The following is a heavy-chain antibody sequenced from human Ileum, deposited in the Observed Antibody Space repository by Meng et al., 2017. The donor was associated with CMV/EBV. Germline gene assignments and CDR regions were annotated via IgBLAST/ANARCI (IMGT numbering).Heavy chain of an antibody. J-gene: IGHJ4*02. Sequence: ASVKVSCKASGYTFASYYVHWVRQAPGQGLEWLGLINPSDDYTEYAQKFQGRVTMTRDTSTNTVYMDLSSLRSEDTAVYYCARDPIVGADFDFDYWGQGTRVTVSS. D-gene: IGHD1-26*01. V-gene: IGHV1-46*01. CDR2: INPSDDYT. CDR3: ARDPIVGADFDFDY. CDR1: GYTFASYY.